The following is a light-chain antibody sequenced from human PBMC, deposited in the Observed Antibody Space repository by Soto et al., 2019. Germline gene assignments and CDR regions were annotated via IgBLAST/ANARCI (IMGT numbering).Light chain of an antibody. CDR3: QQYNNWPWT. V-gene: IGKV3-15*01. Sequence: EIVLTQSPSTLSLSPGERATLSCRASQTINNNVAWYQLKVGQAPRLLIYGASTRATGIPARFSGSGSGTEFTLTISSLQSEDFAVYYCQQYNNWPWTFGQGTKVDI. CDR1: QTINNN. CDR2: GAS. J-gene: IGKJ1*01.